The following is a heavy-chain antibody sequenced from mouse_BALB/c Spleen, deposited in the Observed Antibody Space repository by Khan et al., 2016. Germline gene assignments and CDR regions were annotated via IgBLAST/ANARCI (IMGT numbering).Heavy chain of an antibody. Sequence: QIQLVQSGPELKKPGETVKISCKASGYTLTNYGMNWVKQAPGKGLKWMGWINTYNGEPTYADDFKGRFAFSLETSASTAYLQINNLKNEDTATYCCARKPPVLQDYCAMDYWGQGTSVTVSS. D-gene: IGHD2-14*01. CDR2: INTYNGEP. V-gene: IGHV9-3-1*01. J-gene: IGHJ4*01. CDR3: ARKPPVLQDYCAMDY. CDR1: GYTLTNYG.